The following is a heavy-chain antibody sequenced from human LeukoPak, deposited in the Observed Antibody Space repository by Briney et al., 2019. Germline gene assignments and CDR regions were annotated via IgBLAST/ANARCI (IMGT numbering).Heavy chain of an antibody. D-gene: IGHD6-19*01. CDR2: ISCRGSTI. CDR1: GFTFSTYS. CDR3: ARAIAVAGSYNWFDP. J-gene: IGHJ5*02. V-gene: IGHV3-48*02. Sequence: GGSLRLSCVVSGFTFSTYSMHWVRQAPGRGVGWVSYISCRGSTIYNADSVRGGFTISRDNATNTLYLQMSSLRDEETAVYYCARAIAVAGSYNWFDPWGQGTLVTVSS.